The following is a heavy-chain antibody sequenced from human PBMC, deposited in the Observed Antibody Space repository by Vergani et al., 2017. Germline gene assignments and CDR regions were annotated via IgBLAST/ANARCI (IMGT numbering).Heavy chain of an antibody. CDR1: GFTFSSYA. CDR3: TRHGGWDTERDYYYYYMDV. D-gene: IGHD5-18*01. J-gene: IGHJ6*03. CDR2: IRSKANSYAT. Sequence: EVQLLESGGGLVQPGGSLRLSCAASGFTFSSYAMSWVRQAPGKGLEWVGRIRSKANSYATAYAASVKGRFTISRDDSKNTAYLQMNSLKTEDTAVYYCTRHGGWDTERDYYYYYMDVWGKGTTVTVSS. V-gene: IGHV3-73*01.